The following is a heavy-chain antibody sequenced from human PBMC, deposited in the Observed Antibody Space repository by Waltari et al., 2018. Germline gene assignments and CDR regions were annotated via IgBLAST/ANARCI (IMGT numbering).Heavy chain of an antibody. CDR3: ARDLLTYCGGDCYLSWFDP. CDR1: GYSISSGYY. Sequence: QVQLQESGPGLVKPSETLSLTCTVSGYSISSGYYWGWIRQPPGKGPEWIGSIYHSGSTYYNPSLKSRVTISVDTSKNQFSLKLSSVTAADTAVYYCARDLLTYCGGDCYLSWFDPWGQGTLVTVSS. V-gene: IGHV4-38-2*02. CDR2: IYHSGST. J-gene: IGHJ5*02. D-gene: IGHD2-21*01.